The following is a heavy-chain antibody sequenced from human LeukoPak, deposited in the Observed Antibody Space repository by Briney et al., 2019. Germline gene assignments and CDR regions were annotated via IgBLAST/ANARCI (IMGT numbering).Heavy chain of an antibody. D-gene: IGHD3-10*01. Sequence: GGSLRLSCAASGFTFSDYYMSWIRQAPGKGLEWVSVIYSGGSTYYADSVKGRFTISRDNSKNTLYLQMNSLRAEDTAVYYCARERGSGSYYPYYYMDVWGKGTTVTISS. J-gene: IGHJ6*03. CDR3: ARERGSGSYYPYYYMDV. CDR2: IYSGGST. CDR1: GFTFSDYY. V-gene: IGHV3-66*01.